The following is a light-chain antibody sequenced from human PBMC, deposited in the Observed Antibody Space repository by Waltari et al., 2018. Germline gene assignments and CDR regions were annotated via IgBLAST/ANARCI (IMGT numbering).Light chain of an antibody. V-gene: IGLV2-14*01. CDR2: EVT. J-gene: IGLJ2*01. CDR1: SSDVGGYNH. CDR3: SSFTTIGTLVV. Sequence: QSALTQPASVSGSPGQSITISCTGTSSDVGGYNHVSWYQQQPGKAPKLLILEVTNRPSGISNRFSGSKSGNMASLTISGLQAEDEGEYYCSSFTTIGTLVVFGGGTKVTVL.